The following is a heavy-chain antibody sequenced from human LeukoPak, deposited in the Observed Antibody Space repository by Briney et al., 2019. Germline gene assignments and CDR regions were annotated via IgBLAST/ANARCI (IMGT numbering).Heavy chain of an antibody. D-gene: IGHD2-2*01. CDR2: MNPNSGNT. V-gene: IGHV1-8*01. CDR3: ARARRGPVPRIGYCSSTSCPENIYYYYYMDV. J-gene: IGHJ6*03. CDR1: GYTFTSYD. Sequence: ASVKVSCKASGYTFTSYDINWVRQATGQGLEWMGWMNPNSGNTGYAQKFQGRVTMTRNTSISTAYMELSSLRSEDTAVYYCARARRGPVPRIGYCSSTSCPENIYYYYYMDVWGKGTTVTVSS.